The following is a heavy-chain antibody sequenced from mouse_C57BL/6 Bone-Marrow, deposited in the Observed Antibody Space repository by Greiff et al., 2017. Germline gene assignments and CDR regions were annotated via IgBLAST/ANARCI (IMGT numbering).Heavy chain of an antibody. CDR3: ASFYYYGSSSYYFDY. J-gene: IGHJ2*01. D-gene: IGHD1-1*01. CDR1: GYTFTSYW. V-gene: IGHV1-64*01. Sequence: QVQLQQPGAELVKPGASVKLSCKASGYTFTSYWMHWVKQRPGQGLEWIGMIHPNSGSTNYNEKFKSKATLTVDKSSSTAYMQLSSLTSEDSAVYYCASFYYYGSSSYYFDYWGQGTTLTVSS. CDR2: IHPNSGST.